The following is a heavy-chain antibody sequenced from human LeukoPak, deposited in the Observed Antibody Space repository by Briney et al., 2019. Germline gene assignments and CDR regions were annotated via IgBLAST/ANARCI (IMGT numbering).Heavy chain of an antibody. J-gene: IGHJ4*02. CDR3: ARAAHSGWYEIDY. Sequence: PSETLSLTCTVSGGSISSYYWSWIRQPPGKGLEWIGYIYYSGSTNYNPSLKSRVTISVDTSKNQFSLKLSSVTAADTAVYYCARAAHSGWYEIDYWGQGTLVTVSS. V-gene: IGHV4-59*01. CDR2: IYYSGST. CDR1: GGSISSYY. D-gene: IGHD6-19*01.